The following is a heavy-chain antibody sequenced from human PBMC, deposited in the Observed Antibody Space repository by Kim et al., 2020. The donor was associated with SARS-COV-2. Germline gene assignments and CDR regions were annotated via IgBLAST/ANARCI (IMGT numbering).Heavy chain of an antibody. CDR1: GFTFSSYS. CDR2: ISSSSTI. Sequence: GGSLRLSCAASGFTFSSYSMNWVRQAPGKGLEWVSYISSSSTIYYADSVKGRFTISRDNAKNSLYLQMNSLRDEDTAVYYCARDSRVPTYYDSSGYCDY. D-gene: IGHD3-22*01. V-gene: IGHV3-48*02. CDR3: ARDSRVPTYYDSSGYCDY. J-gene: IGHJ4*01.